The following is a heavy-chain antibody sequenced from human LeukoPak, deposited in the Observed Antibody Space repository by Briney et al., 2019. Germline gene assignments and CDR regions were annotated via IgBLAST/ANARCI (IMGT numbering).Heavy chain of an antibody. V-gene: IGHV3-48*03. Sequence: PGGSLRLSCTVSEFTFSSYEMNWVRQAPGKGLEWVSYISSSGSTVYYADSVKGRFTISRDDSKSIAYLQMNSLKTEDTAVYYCTRRGGGGSSSWYGKNWGQGTLVTVSS. CDR1: EFTFSSYE. J-gene: IGHJ4*02. CDR3: TRRGGGGSSSWYGKN. D-gene: IGHD6-13*01. CDR2: ISSSGSTV.